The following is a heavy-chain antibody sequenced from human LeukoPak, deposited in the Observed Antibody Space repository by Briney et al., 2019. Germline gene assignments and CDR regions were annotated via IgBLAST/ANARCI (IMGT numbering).Heavy chain of an antibody. CDR3: AKENIVGAVYYYYGMDV. V-gene: IGHV3-30*18. CDR1: GFTFSSYG. D-gene: IGHD1-26*01. Sequence: PGGSLRLSCAASGFTFSSYGMHWVRQAPGKGLEWVAVISYDGSNKYYADSVKGRFTVSSDNSKNTLYLQMNSLRAEDTAVYYCAKENIVGAVYYYYGMDVWGQGTTVTVSS. CDR2: ISYDGSNK. J-gene: IGHJ6*02.